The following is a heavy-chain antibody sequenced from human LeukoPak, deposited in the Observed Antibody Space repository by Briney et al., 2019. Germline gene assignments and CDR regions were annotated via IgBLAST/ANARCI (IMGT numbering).Heavy chain of an antibody. CDR2: ISSSSSYI. Sequence: GGSLRLSCAASGFTFSSYSMNWVRQAPGKGLEWVSSISSSSSYIYYADSVKDRFTISRDNAKNSLYLQMNSLRAEDTAVYYCARDRSLPKAPTRPAGDYYYYMDVWGKGTTVTVSS. CDR3: ARDRSLPKAPTRPAGDYYYYMDV. J-gene: IGHJ6*03. D-gene: IGHD4-23*01. CDR1: GFTFSSYS. V-gene: IGHV3-21*01.